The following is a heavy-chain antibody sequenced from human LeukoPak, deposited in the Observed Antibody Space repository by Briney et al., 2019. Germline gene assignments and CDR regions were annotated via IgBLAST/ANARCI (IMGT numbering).Heavy chain of an antibody. J-gene: IGHJ3*02. CDR2: ISSSSSYI. CDR3: ARGGHDYGDYYAFDI. V-gene: IGHV3-21*01. Sequence: GGSLRLSCAASGFTFSGYWMHWVRQAPGKGLEWVSSISSSSSYIYYADSVKGRFTISRDNAKNSLYLQMNSLRAEDTAVYYCARGGHDYGDYYAFDIWGQGTMVTVSS. CDR1: GFTFSGYW. D-gene: IGHD4-17*01.